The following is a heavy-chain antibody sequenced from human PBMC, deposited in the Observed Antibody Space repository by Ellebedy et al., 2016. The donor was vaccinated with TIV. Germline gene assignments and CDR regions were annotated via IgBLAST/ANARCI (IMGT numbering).Heavy chain of an antibody. CDR2: IKQDGTKK. Sequence: GESLKISXVASGFTFSSYWISWVRQAPGKRLEWVANIKQDGTKKEYVDSVEGRFTISRDNAKNSLYLQMNSLRAEDTAVYYCAREMEGFDYWGQGTLVTVSS. D-gene: IGHD3-3*01. CDR1: GFTFSSYW. CDR3: AREMEGFDY. V-gene: IGHV3-7*01. J-gene: IGHJ4*02.